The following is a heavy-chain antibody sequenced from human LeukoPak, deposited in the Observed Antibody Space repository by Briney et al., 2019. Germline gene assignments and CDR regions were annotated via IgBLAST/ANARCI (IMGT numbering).Heavy chain of an antibody. CDR2: VNHSGST. V-gene: IGHV4-34*01. Sequence: SETLSLTCAVYGGSFSGYYWSWIRQPPGKGLEWIGEVNHSGSTNYNPSLKSRVTISVDTSKNQFSLKLSSVAAADTAVYYCARTQIYGSGSYYIGNYYYGMDVWGKGTTVTVSS. CDR1: GGSFSGYY. CDR3: ARTQIYGSGSYYIGNYYYGMDV. J-gene: IGHJ6*04. D-gene: IGHD3-10*01.